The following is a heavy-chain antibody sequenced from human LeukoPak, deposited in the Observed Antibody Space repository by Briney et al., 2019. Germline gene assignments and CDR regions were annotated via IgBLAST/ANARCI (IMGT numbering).Heavy chain of an antibody. CDR2: IYTSGST. D-gene: IGHD3-3*01. J-gene: IGHJ6*03. V-gene: IGHV4-61*02. CDR3: AMGNDYDFWSGYYYYYMDA. Sequence: SETLSLTCTVSGGSISSGSYYWSWIRQPAGKGLEWIGRIYTSGSTNYNPSLKSRVTISVDTSKNQFSLKLSSVTAADTAVYYCAMGNDYDFWSGYYYYYMDAWGKGTTVTVSS. CDR1: GGSISSGSYY.